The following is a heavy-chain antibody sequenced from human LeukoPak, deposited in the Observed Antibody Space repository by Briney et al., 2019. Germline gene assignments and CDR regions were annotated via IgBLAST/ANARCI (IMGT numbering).Heavy chain of an antibody. CDR1: GGSISSSSYY. J-gene: IGHJ6*03. Sequence: SETLPLTCTVSGGSISSSSYYWGWIRQPPGKGLEWIGSIYYSGSTYYNPSLKSRVTISVDTSKNQFSLKLSSVTAADTAVYYCARGYYDFWSGTSYYYMDVWGKGTTVTVSS. D-gene: IGHD3-3*01. CDR3: ARGYYDFWSGTSYYYMDV. CDR2: IYYSGST. V-gene: IGHV4-39*07.